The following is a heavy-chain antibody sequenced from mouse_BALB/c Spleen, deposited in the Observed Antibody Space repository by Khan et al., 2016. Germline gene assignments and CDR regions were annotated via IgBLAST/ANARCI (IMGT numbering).Heavy chain of an antibody. Sequence: QVQLKESGPGLVAPSQSLSITCTVSGFSLTGYGVNWVRQPPGKGLEWLGKIWADGRTDYNSALKSRVSISKDKSKSQVVLKMNSLQTDDTANYYCSSDYDWFAYWGQGTLVIVSA. J-gene: IGHJ3*01. V-gene: IGHV2-6-7*01. CDR2: IWADGRT. CDR3: SSDYDWFAY. D-gene: IGHD2-12*01. CDR1: GFSLTGYG.